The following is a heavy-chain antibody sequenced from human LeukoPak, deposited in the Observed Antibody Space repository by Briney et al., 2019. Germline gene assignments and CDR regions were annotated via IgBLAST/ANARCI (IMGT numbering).Heavy chain of an antibody. D-gene: IGHD3-10*01. CDR3: ARGGSISGTYVGFDY. Sequence: EASEKVSCKASGYTFSDYYVHWVRQAPGQGLEWMGWINHDSGDTRYAQKFQGRVTMTSDTPITTAYVDLSGLGSDATAVYYCARGGSISGTYVGFDYWGQGTQVTVSS. CDR2: INHDSGDT. CDR1: GYTFSDYY. J-gene: IGHJ4*02. V-gene: IGHV1-2*02.